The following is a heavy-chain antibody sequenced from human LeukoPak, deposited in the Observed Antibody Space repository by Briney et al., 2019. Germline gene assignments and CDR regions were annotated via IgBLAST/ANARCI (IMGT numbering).Heavy chain of an antibody. CDR1: GFTLSNYA. V-gene: IGHV3-64*01. Sequence: GGSLRLSCVASGFTLSNYAMNWVRQAPGKGLEYVSAISRDVGSTYYANSVKGRFTISRDNSKNTLYLQMVSLRTDDMAVYYCARADISGYYYFDYWGQGTLVTVSS. CDR2: ISRDVGST. J-gene: IGHJ4*02. D-gene: IGHD3-22*01. CDR3: ARADISGYYYFDY.